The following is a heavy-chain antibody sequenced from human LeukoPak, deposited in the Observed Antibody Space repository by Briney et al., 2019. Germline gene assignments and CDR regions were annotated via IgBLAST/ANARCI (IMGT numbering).Heavy chain of an antibody. J-gene: IGHJ6*02. Sequence: PGGSLRLSYAASGFTLSTYWMSWVRQAPGKGLEWVANMNQDGSEKYYVDSVRGRFTISRDSAKNSLYLQMNSLRAEDTALYYCARDRNDPWHSSSWHYGMDVWGQGTTVTVSS. CDR3: ARDRNDPWHSSSWHYGMDV. CDR2: MNQDGSEK. V-gene: IGHV3-7*01. D-gene: IGHD6-13*01. CDR1: GFTLSTYW.